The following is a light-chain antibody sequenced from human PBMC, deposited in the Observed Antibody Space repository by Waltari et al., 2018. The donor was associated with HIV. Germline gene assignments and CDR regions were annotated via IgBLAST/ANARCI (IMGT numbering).Light chain of an antibody. CDR3: SAWDYSLSAVG. J-gene: IGLJ2*01. CDR1: SNNIGTYA. Sequence: SNNIGTYAVGWYQQISHGTPKTVMFGNSLASGIPDRFSGSKSGTTASLTIWGLQPEDEADYYCSAWDYSLSAVGFGGGTKLTVL. V-gene: IGLV1-36*01. CDR2: GN.